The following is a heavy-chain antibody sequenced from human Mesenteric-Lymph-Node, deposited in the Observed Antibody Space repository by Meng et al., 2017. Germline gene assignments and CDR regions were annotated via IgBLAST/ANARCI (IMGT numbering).Heavy chain of an antibody. CDR1: GYTLTTYA. CDR3: VRGDWFDP. V-gene: IGHV7-4-1*04. J-gene: IGHJ5*02. Sequence: QVQLVQSGSELKKPGASVKVSCKASGYTLTTYAMNGERQAPGQGLEWMGWINTNTGNPTYAQGFTGRFVFSLDTSVNMAYLQITSLKAEDTAVYYCVRGDWFDPWGQGTLVTVSS. CDR2: INTNTGNP.